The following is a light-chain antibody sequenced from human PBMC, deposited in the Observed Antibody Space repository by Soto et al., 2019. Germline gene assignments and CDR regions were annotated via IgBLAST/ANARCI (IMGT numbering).Light chain of an antibody. CDR2: DVS. CDR1: SSDVGGYNY. J-gene: IGLJ2*01. CDR3: SSYTSSSTVV. Sequence: QSALTQPASVSGSPGQSIAISCTGTSSDVGGYNYVSWYQQHPGKAPKLIIYDVSNRPSGVSNRLSGSKSGNTASLTISGLQAEDEADYYCSSYTSSSTVVFGGGTKGPS. V-gene: IGLV2-14*03.